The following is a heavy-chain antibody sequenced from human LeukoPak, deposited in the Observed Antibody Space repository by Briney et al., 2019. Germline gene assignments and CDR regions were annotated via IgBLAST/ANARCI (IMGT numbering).Heavy chain of an antibody. CDR1: GFTFSSYG. Sequence: PGGSLRLSCAASGFTFSSYGMHWVRQAPGKGLEWVAVIWFDGSNKYYEDSVKGRFTISRDNSKNTLYLQMNSLRAEDTAVYYCARALEVRGVPYYGLDVWGQGTTVTVSS. D-gene: IGHD2-8*02. CDR2: IWFDGSNK. J-gene: IGHJ6*02. CDR3: ARALEVRGVPYYGLDV. V-gene: IGHV3-33*01.